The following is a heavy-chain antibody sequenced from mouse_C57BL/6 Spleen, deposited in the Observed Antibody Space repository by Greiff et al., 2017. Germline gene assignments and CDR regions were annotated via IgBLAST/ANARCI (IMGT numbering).Heavy chain of an antibody. CDR2: IGPGSGST. V-gene: IGHV1-77*01. CDR3: ARKACYYDYDEVYFDY. Sequence: QVQLQQSGAELVKPGASVKISCKASGYTFTDYYINWVKQRPGQGLEWIGKIGPGSGSTYYNEKFKGKATLTADKSSSTAYMQLSSLTSEDSAVYFCARKACYYDYDEVYFDYWGQGTTLTVSS. D-gene: IGHD2-4*01. CDR1: GYTFTDYY. J-gene: IGHJ2*01.